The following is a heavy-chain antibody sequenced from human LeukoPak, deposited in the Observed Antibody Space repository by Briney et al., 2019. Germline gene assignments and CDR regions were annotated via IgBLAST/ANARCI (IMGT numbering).Heavy chain of an antibody. CDR3: AVPYCGGDCYSFDY. V-gene: IGHV1-2*02. D-gene: IGHD2-21*02. J-gene: IGHJ4*02. CDR2: INPNSGGT. CDR1: GYTFTGYY. Sequence: ASVKVSCKASGYTFTGYYMHWVRQAPGQGLEWMGWINPNSGGTNYAQKFQGRVTMTRDTSTSTVYMELSSLRSEDTAVYYCAVPYCGGDCYSFDYWGQGTLVTVSS.